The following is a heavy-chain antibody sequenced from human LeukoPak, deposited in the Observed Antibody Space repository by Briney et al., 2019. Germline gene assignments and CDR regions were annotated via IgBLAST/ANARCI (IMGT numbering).Heavy chain of an antibody. V-gene: IGHV3-53*01. CDR1: GFTISSNY. Sequence: GESLRLSCAASGFTISSNYMSWVRQAPGRGLEWVSLIYSGGNTYYADSVKGRFTISRDNSKNTLYLQMTSLRAEDTAVYYCARADYYDSSGYNDYWGQGTLVTVSS. CDR3: ARADYYDSSGYNDY. J-gene: IGHJ4*02. D-gene: IGHD3-22*01. CDR2: IYSGGNT.